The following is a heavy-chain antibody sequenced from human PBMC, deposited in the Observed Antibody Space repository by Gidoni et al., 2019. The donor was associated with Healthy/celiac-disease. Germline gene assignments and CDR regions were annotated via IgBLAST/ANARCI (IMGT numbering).Heavy chain of an antibody. Sequence: QVTLRESGPALVKPTQTLTLICTFSGFSLSTSGMCVSWIRQPPGKALEWLARIDWDDDKYYSTSLKTRLTISKDTSKNQVVLTMTNMDPVDTATYYCARILYSSSYYYGMDVWGQGTTVTVSS. V-gene: IGHV2-70*15. CDR1: GFSLSTSGMC. CDR3: ARILYSSSYYYGMDV. CDR2: IDWDDDK. D-gene: IGHD6-6*01. J-gene: IGHJ6*02.